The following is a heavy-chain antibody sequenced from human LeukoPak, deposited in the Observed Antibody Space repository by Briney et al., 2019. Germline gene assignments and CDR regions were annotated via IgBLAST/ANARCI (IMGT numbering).Heavy chain of an antibody. J-gene: IGHJ4*02. Sequence: PSETLPLTCTVSGVSISSYYWSWIRQPPGKGLEWIGYIYYSGSTDYNPSLKSRVTISVDTSKNQFSLKLSSVTAADTAVYYCARGYNWNYGRGYFDYWGQGTLVTVSS. V-gene: IGHV4-59*01. CDR2: IYYSGST. D-gene: IGHD1-7*01. CDR1: GVSISSYY. CDR3: ARGYNWNYGRGYFDY.